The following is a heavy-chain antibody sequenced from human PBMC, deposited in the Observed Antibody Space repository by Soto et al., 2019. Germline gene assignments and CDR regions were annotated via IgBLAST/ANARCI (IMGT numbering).Heavy chain of an antibody. J-gene: IGHJ3*02. CDR2: IYYSGST. D-gene: IGHD5-18*01. CDR1: GGSISSGDYY. V-gene: IGHV4-30-4*01. CDR3: ASGGYSYGYDAFDI. Sequence: QVQLQESGPGLVKPSQTLSLTCTVSGGSISSGDYYWSWIRQPPGKGLEWIGYIYYSGSTYYNPSLTSRVTISVDPAKNQFPLKLSSVTAADTAVDYCASGGYSYGYDAFDIWGQGTMVTVSS.